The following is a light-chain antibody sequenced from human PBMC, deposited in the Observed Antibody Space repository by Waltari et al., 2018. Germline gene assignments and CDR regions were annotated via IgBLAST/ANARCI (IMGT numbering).Light chain of an antibody. J-gene: IGKJ1*01. CDR3: QQYYXTXRX. V-gene: IGKV4-1*01. Sequence: XIVMTQSPDSLAVSLGERATIHCNSSQSVLYSYNNKNYLAWYQQKPGQPPKLLIYWASTRESGVPDXFSGSGSGTDFTLTISSXQAEDVAVYYCQQYYXTXRXFGQXTKVEIK. CDR1: QSVLYSYNNKNY. CDR2: WAS.